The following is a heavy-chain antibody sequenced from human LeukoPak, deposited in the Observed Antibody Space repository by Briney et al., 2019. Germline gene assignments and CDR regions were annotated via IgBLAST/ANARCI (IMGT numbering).Heavy chain of an antibody. CDR1: GFTFSSYP. V-gene: IGHV3-30*04. CDR3: ARGFPYDDPTEGYYYLMDV. Sequence: PGRSLRLSCAASGFTFSSYPMHWVRQTPGKGLEWVSVISYDGSNKYYADSVKGRFTISRDNSKNMFYVQINSLRPEDTAVYYCARGFPYDDPTEGYYYLMDVWGRGTTVTVSS. J-gene: IGHJ6*02. CDR2: ISYDGSNK. D-gene: IGHD4-17*01.